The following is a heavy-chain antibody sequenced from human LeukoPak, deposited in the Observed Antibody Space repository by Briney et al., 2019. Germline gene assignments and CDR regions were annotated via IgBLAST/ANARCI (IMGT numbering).Heavy chain of an antibody. CDR3: ARGHSGLYYFDY. D-gene: IGHD6-19*01. J-gene: IGHJ4*02. V-gene: IGHV1-8*01. CDR1: GYTFTSYD. Sequence: ASVKVSCKASGYTFTSYDINWVRQASGQGLEWMGWMNPNSGNTGYAQKFQGRVTMTRNTSISTAYMELSSLRSEDTAVYYCARGHSGLYYFDYWGQGTLVTVSS. CDR2: MNPNSGNT.